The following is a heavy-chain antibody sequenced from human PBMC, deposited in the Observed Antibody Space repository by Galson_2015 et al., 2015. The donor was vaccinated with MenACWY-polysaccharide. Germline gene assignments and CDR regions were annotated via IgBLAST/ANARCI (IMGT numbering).Heavy chain of an antibody. Sequence: IYTSGSTNYNPSLKSRVTISVETSKNQFSLRLSSVTAADTAVYYCAREGYSSGWHYFDYWGQGTLVTVSS. CDR3: AREGYSSGWHYFDY. V-gene: IGHV4-61*02. J-gene: IGHJ4*02. D-gene: IGHD6-19*01. CDR2: IYTSGST.